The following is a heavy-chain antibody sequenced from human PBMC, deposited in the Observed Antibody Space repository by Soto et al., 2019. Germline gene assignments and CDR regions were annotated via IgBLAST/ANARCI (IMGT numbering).Heavy chain of an antibody. CDR1: GYTFSSFY. CDR2: ISGSGGGT. CDR3: VHRTGFDY. Sequence: EVQLWESGGGLVQPGGSLRLSCAVSGYTFSSFYMSWVSQAPGKGLEWVSTISGSGGGTNYADSVKGRFTISRDISTYTVYLQMNSLRAEDTAAYYFVHRTGFDYWGQGALVTVSS. J-gene: IGHJ4*02. V-gene: IGHV3-23*01.